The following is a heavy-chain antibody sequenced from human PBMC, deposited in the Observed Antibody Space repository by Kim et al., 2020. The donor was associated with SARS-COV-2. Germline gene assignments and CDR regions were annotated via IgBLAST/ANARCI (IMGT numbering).Heavy chain of an antibody. J-gene: IGHJ6*02. CDR2: ISYDGSNK. D-gene: IGHD1-7*01. CDR3: AKGRVELLRVLYYYYYGMDV. CDR1: GFTFSSYG. Sequence: GGSLRLSCAASGFTFSSYGMHWVRQAPGKGLEWVAVISYDGSNKYYADSVKGRFTISRDNSKNTLYLQMNSLRAEDTAVYYCAKGRVELLRVLYYYYYGMDVWGQGTTVTVSS. V-gene: IGHV3-30*18.